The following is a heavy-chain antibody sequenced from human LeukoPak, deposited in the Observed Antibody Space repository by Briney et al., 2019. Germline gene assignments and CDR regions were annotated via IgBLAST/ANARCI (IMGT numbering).Heavy chain of an antibody. D-gene: IGHD1-1*01. CDR3: AKARRTVDAFDI. CDR1: GFTFSSDG. CDR2: ISGGGDGT. V-gene: IGHV3-23*01. J-gene: IGHJ3*02. Sequence: GGSLRLSCAASGFTSGFTFSSDGMSFFRQAPGKGLEWVSHISGGGDGTYYADSVKGRFTISRDNSKNTLFLQMKRLRAEDTALYFCAKARRTVDAFDIWGQGTRVIVSS.